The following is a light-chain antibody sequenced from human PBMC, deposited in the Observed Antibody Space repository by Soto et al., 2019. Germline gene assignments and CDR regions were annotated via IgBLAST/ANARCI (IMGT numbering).Light chain of an antibody. CDR1: QSVSSSY. J-gene: IGKJ1*01. CDR3: QHYGSSRRT. Sequence: EIVLTQSPGTLSLSPGERATLSCRASQSVSSSYLAWYQQKPGQAPRLLIYGASSRATGIPDRFSGSGSGTGFTLTISRLEPEDFAVYYCQHYGSSRRTFGQGTKVESK. CDR2: GAS. V-gene: IGKV3-20*01.